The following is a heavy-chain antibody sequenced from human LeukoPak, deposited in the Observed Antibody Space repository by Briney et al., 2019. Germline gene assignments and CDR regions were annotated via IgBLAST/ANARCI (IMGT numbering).Heavy chain of an antibody. Sequence: GESLKISCKGSGYSFTSYWIGWVRQVPGKGLEWMGIIYPGDSDTRYSPSFQGQVTISADKSISTAYLQWSSLKASDTAMYYCARQKDYYDSSGYLGPAFDIWGQGTMVTVSS. CDR1: GYSFTSYW. CDR2: IYPGDSDT. D-gene: IGHD3-22*01. J-gene: IGHJ3*02. V-gene: IGHV5-51*01. CDR3: ARQKDYYDSSGYLGPAFDI.